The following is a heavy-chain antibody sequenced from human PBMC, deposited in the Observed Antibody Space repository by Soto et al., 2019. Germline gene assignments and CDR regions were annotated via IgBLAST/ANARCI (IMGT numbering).Heavy chain of an antibody. CDR1: GGSISSYC. D-gene: IGHD6-19*01. CDR2: IYYSGST. J-gene: IGHJ5*02. Sequence: SETLSLTCTVSGGSISSYCWSWIRQPPGEGLEWIGYIYYSGSTNYNPSLKSRVTISVDTSKNQFSLKLSSVTAADTAVYYCARAVKVQWLVQMWFDPWGERSMVTVYS. V-gene: IGHV4-59*01. CDR3: ARAVKVQWLVQMWFDP.